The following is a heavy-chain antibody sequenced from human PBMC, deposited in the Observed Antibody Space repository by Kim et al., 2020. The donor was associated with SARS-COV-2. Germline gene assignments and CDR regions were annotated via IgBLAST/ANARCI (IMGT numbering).Heavy chain of an antibody. CDR2: IKSKTDGGTT. CDR3: TTDPGSGWTVWFDP. Sequence: GGSLRLSCAASGFTFSNAWMSWVRQAPGKGLEWVGRIKSKTDGGTTDYAAPVKGRYTISRDDSKNTLYLQMNSLKTEDTAVYYCTTDPGSGWTVWFDPWGQGTLVTVSS. CDR1: GFTFSNAW. D-gene: IGHD6-19*01. V-gene: IGHV3-15*01. J-gene: IGHJ5*02.